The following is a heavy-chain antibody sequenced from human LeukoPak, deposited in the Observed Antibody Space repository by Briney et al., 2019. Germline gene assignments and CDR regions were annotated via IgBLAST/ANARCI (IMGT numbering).Heavy chain of an antibody. V-gene: IGHV3-9*01. CDR3: AKGASRDGGVSGA. D-gene: IGHD2-8*02. J-gene: IGHJ5*02. CDR1: GFTFDDFA. CDR2: ISWNSGNI. Sequence: GGSLRLSCAPSGFTFDDFAIHWVRQAAGKGLEWVSGISWNSGNIGYADSVKGRFTISRDNAKNSLYLQMNSLRAEDTALYYCAKGASRDGGVSGAWGQGTLVTVSS.